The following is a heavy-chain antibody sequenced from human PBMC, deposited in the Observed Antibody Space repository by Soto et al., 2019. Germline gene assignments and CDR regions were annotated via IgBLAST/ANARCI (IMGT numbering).Heavy chain of an antibody. J-gene: IGHJ4*02. Sequence: QVQLVESGGGVVQPGTSLRLSCAASGFSFSIYGMHWVRQAPGEGLEWVAGTWYDGSNKYYADSVKGRVSISRDNSQNTLFLQMNGLRAEDTAVYYCARDDKDEYGADRGGFGCWGQGTLVTVSS. V-gene: IGHV3-33*01. CDR2: TWYDGSNK. CDR1: GFSFSIYG. D-gene: IGHD4-17*01. CDR3: ARDDKDEYGADRGGFGC.